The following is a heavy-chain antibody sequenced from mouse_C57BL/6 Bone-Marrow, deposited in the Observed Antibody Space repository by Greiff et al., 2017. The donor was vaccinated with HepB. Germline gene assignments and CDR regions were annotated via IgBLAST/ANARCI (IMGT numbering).Heavy chain of an antibody. V-gene: IGHV5-6*01. CDR1: GFTLSSYG. CDR3: AGYDYDLYYFDY. J-gene: IGHJ2*01. Sequence: EVMLVESGGDLVKPGGSLKLSCAASGFTLSSYGMSWVRQTPDKRLEWVATISSGGSYTYYPDSVKGRFTISRDNAKNTLYLQMSSLKSEDTAMYYCAGYDYDLYYFDYWGQGTTLTVSS. CDR2: ISSGGSYT. D-gene: IGHD2-4*01.